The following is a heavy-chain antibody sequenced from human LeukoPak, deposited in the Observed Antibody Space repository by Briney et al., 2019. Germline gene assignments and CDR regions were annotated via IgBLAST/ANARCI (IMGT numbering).Heavy chain of an antibody. J-gene: IGHJ4*02. CDR2: ISTSFGST. V-gene: IGHV3-23*01. D-gene: IGHD1-26*01. CDR3: AKSSSGSYFSLGY. Sequence: GGSLRLSCAASGFTFSSYAMTWVSQAPGKGLEWVSGISTSFGSTYYADSVKGRFTISRDNSKNTLYLQMNSLRAEDTAVYYCAKSSSGSYFSLGYWGQGTLVTVSS. CDR1: GFTFSSYA.